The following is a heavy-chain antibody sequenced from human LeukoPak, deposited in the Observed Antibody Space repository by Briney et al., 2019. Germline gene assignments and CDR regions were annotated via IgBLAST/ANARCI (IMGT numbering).Heavy chain of an antibody. V-gene: IGHV4-4*07. CDR2: IYTSGST. J-gene: IGHJ5*02. Sequence: PSETLSLTCTVSGGSISSYYWSWIRQPAGKGLEWIGRIYTSGSTNYNPSLKSRVTMSVDTSKNQFSLKLSSVTAADTAVYYCARDSSSGWRNWFDPWGQGTLVTVSS. CDR1: GGSISSYY. CDR3: ARDSSSGWRNWFDP. D-gene: IGHD6-19*01.